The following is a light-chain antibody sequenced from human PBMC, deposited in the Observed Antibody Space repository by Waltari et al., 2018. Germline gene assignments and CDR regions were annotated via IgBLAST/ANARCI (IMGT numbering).Light chain of an antibody. CDR1: QSLLHSNGYTS. Sequence: DIVMTQSPLSLPVTPGEPASISCRSSQSLLHSNGYTSLSWYLQKAGQSPQLLFYLVSNRASGVPDRFSGSGSGTDFTLKISRVEADDVGVYYCMQTLQSRTLGQGTKVEI. V-gene: IGKV2-28*01. CDR2: LVS. CDR3: MQTLQSRT. J-gene: IGKJ1*01.